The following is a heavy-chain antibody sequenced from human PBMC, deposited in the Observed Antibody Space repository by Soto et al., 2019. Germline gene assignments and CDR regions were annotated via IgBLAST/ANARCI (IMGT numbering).Heavy chain of an antibody. D-gene: IGHD3-10*01. CDR2: IWKDGRDK. J-gene: IGHJ6*02. V-gene: IGHV3-33*01. CDR3: ARGRRGVDV. Sequence: QVQVVESGGGVVQPGRSLRLSCAASGFMFSDYGMHWVRQAPGKGLEWVAVIWKDGRDKYYADSVKGRFTISRDNFKNILYLQMNSLRAEDTAGYYWARGRRGVDVWGQGTTVTVSS. CDR1: GFMFSDYG.